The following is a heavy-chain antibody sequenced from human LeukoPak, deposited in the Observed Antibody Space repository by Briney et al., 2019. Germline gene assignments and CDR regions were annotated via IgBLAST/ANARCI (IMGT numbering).Heavy chain of an antibody. CDR2: IWYDGQTK. CDR3: AREWGRIAVAGGPGY. V-gene: IGHV3-33*01. J-gene: IGHJ4*02. Sequence: GGSLRLSCAASGFIFSNYGMHWVRQAPGKGLEWVALIWYDGQTKFYADSVKGRFTISRDNSGNTLFLHMTSLRVEDTAVYYCAREWGRIAVAGGPGYWGQGALVTVSS. CDR1: GFIFSNYG. D-gene: IGHD6-19*01.